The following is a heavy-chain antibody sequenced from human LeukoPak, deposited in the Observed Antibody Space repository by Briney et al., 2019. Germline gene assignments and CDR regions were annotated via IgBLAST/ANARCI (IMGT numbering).Heavy chain of an antibody. CDR2: ISFDGSNK. J-gene: IGHJ4*02. V-gene: IGHV3-30*18. CDR1: GLTFSSYG. D-gene: IGHD2-21*02. Sequence: GGSLRLSCAASGLTFSSYGMHWVRQAPGKGLEWVAVISFDGSNKYYADSVKGRFTISRDNSKNTLYLQMNSLRAEDTAVYYCAKDQHPRIQIVVVTGIGRPYDYWGQGTLVTVSS. CDR3: AKDQHPRIQIVVVTGIGRPYDY.